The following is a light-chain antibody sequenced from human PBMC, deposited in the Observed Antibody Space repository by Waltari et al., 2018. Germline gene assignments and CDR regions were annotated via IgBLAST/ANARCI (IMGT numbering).Light chain of an antibody. J-gene: IGKJ1*01. V-gene: IGKV2-30*01. CDR2: KVS. Sequence: DVVMTQSPLSLSVTLGQSASISCRSSESLVASDGNTYFNWFQQRPGQSPRRLLYKVSNRDSGVPDRFSGSGSGTDFTLRITRVEAEDVGVYYCMQGIHRPRTFGQGTKVEIK. CDR1: ESLVASDGNTY. CDR3: MQGIHRPRT.